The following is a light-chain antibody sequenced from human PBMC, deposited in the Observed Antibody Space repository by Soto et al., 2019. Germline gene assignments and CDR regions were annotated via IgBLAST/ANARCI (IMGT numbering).Light chain of an antibody. CDR2: DVS. CDR1: SSDVGDYPY. CDR3: SLYTSDTTLDVL. Sequence: QSALTQPASVSGSPGQSITISCTGTSSDVGDYPYVSWYQQYPGKAPKLIIYDVSNRPSGVSDRFSGSKSGNTASLTISGLQTEDEADYYCSLYTSDTTLDVLFGGGTKVTVL. J-gene: IGLJ2*01. V-gene: IGLV2-14*03.